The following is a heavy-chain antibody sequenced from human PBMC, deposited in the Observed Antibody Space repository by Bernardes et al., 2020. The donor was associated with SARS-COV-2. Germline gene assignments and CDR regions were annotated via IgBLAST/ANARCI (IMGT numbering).Heavy chain of an antibody. CDR2: LNGSGGRT. D-gene: IGHD2-21*01. CDR3: AKDGGYGILARFDP. Sequence: SLRLSCAASGFTFKDYAMGWVRQAPGKGLEWVSSLNGSGGRTYYTDSVKGRFSISRDNSKNMLYLQMNSLRAEDTAVYYCAKDGGYGILARFDPWGQGTLVTISS. J-gene: IGHJ5*02. V-gene: IGHV3-23*01. CDR1: GFTFKDYA.